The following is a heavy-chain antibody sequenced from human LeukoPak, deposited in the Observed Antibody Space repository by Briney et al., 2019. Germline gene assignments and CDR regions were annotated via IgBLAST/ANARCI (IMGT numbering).Heavy chain of an antibody. V-gene: IGHV4-59*01. CDR2: IYYSGST. J-gene: IGHJ4*02. Sequence: SETLSLTCTVSGGSISSYYWSWIRQPLGKGLEWIGYIYYSGSTNYNPSLKSRVTISVDTSKNQFSLKLSSVTAADTAVYYRARYSSGWSIFDYWGQGTLVTVSS. CDR3: ARYSSGWSIFDY. D-gene: IGHD6-19*01. CDR1: GGSISSYY.